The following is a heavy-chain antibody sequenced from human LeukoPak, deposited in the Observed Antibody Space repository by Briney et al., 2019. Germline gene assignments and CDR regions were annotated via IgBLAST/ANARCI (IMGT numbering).Heavy chain of an antibody. Sequence: ASVKVSCKASGYTFTSYGIRWVRQAPGQGLEWMGWISTYNGDTNYAQKLQGRVTMTIDTSTSTAYMALRSLRSDDTAVYYCARDHNWVVDYWGQGTLVTVSS. V-gene: IGHV1-18*01. J-gene: IGHJ4*02. CDR1: GYTFTSYG. CDR2: ISTYNGDT. D-gene: IGHD1-1*01. CDR3: ARDHNWVVDY.